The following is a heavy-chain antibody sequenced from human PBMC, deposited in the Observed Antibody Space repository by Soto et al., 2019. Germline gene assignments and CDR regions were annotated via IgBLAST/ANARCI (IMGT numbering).Heavy chain of an antibody. CDR1: GYSFTGYG. CDR2: MSTYTGDT. V-gene: IGHV1-18*01. D-gene: IGHD1-26*01. Sequence: QVRLVQSGAEVKRPGASVKVSCKTYGYSFTGYGISWVRQAPGQGLEWMGWMSTYTGDTNYARKFRGRLTMSTDRAASTASMELRSLTSGDSAVYYCARDSGGATGVAPWRQGTPVIVPT. CDR3: ARDSGGATGVAP. J-gene: IGHJ5*02.